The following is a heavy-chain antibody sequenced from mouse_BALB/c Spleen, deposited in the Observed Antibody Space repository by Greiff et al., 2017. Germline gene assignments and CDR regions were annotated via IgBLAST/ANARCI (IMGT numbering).Heavy chain of an antibody. CDR1: GYSFTSYW. D-gene: IGHD2-1*01. CDR3: RDGNYVRPWFAY. CDR2: IYPGNSDT. J-gene: IGHJ3*01. V-gene: IGHV1-5*01. Sequence: EVQLVESGTVLARPGASVKMSCKASGYSFTSYWMHWVKQRPGQGLEWIGAIYPGNSDTSYNQKFKGKAKLTAVTSASTAYMELSSLTNEDSAVYYYRDGNYVRPWFAYWGQGTLVTVSA.